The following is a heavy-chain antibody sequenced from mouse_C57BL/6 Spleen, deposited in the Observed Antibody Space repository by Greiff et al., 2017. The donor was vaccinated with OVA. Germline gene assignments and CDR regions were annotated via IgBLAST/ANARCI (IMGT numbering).Heavy chain of an antibody. J-gene: IGHJ4*01. D-gene: IGHD1-1*01. CDR3: ARSNYGSSRYYAMDY. CDR1: GYAFTNYL. CDR2: INPGSGGT. Sequence: QVQLQQSGAELVRPGPSVKVSCKASGYAFTNYLIEWVKQRPGQGLEWIGVINPGSGGTNYNEKFKGKATLTADKSSSTAYMQLSSLTSEDSAVYFCARSNYGSSRYYAMDYWGQGTSVTVSS. V-gene: IGHV1-54*01.